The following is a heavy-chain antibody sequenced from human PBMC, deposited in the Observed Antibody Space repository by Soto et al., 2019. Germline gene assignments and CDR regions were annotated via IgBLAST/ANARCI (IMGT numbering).Heavy chain of an antibody. CDR1: GFTFSSNA. V-gene: IGHV3-23*01. CDR3: AQEAAGNSG. J-gene: IGHJ4*02. D-gene: IGHD6-13*01. CDR2: ISGSGGST. Sequence: EVQLLESGGGLVQPGGSLRLSCAASGFTFSSNAMSWVRQAPGKGLEWVSAISGSGGSTWYADSVKGRFTISRDNSKNTLHLQMNGLSAEDTAVYYCAQEAAGNSGWGQGTLVIVSS.